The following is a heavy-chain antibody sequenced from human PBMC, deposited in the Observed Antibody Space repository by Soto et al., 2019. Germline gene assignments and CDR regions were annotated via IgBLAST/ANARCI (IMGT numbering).Heavy chain of an antibody. CDR2: IWYDGSNK. CDR1: GFTFSSYG. D-gene: IGHD6-19*01. V-gene: IGHV3-33*01. CDR3: ARSSGWYRGFDY. Sequence: QVQLVESGGGVVQPGRSLRLSCAASGFTFSSYGMHWVRQAPGKGLEWVAVIWYDGSNKYYADSVKGRFTISRDNSKNTLYLQMNSLRAEDTAVYYCARSSGWYRGFDYWGQGTLVTVSS. J-gene: IGHJ4*02.